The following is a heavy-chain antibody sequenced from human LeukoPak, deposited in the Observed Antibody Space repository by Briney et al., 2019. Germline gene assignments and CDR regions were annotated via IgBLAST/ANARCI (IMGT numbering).Heavy chain of an antibody. CDR3: ARVDSYGFSFWFDP. J-gene: IGHJ5*02. Sequence: SEALPLTCIVSGRYISSYYWSWIRQPTGKGLEWIGRIYTSGSNNYNPSLKSRGTMSVDTSKNQFSLKLSSVTAADTAVYYCARVDSYGFSFWFDPWGQGTLVTVSS. D-gene: IGHD5-18*01. CDR1: GRYISSYY. CDR2: IYTSGSN. V-gene: IGHV4-4*07.